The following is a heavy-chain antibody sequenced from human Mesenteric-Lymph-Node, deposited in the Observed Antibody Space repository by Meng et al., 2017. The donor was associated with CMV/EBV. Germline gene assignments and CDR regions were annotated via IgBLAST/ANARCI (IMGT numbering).Heavy chain of an antibody. V-gene: IGHV3-48*04. D-gene: IGHD3-3*01. CDR3: AREGYYDFWSGYYYYYYGMDV. J-gene: IGHJ6*02. CDR2: ISSSSSTI. Sequence: GESLKISCAASGFTFSSYSMNWVRQAPGKGLEWVSYISSSSSTIYYADAVKGRFTISRDNAKNSLHLQMNSLRAEDTAVYYCAREGYYDFWSGYYYYYYGMDVWGQGTTVTVSS. CDR1: GFTFSSYS.